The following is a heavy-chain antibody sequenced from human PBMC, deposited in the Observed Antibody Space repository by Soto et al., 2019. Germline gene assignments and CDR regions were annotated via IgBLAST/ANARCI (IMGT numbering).Heavy chain of an antibody. J-gene: IGHJ5*02. Sequence: GWSLRLSCAASGFTFSDAWMSLVRQAPGKGLDWVGRIKSKSDGGTTEYAAPVRGRFTISRDDSKNTLYLQMNSLKTEDTAVYYCTTDLWRIAVVVGSNGYFNPWGKGTQVTVSS. D-gene: IGHD2-21*01. CDR2: IKSKSDGGTT. CDR3: TTDLWRIAVVVGSNGYFNP. V-gene: IGHV3-15*01. CDR1: GFTFSDAW.